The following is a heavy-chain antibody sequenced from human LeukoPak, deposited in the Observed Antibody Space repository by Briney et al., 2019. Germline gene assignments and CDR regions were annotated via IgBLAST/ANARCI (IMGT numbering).Heavy chain of an antibody. D-gene: IGHD4-23*01. CDR3: ARVQTRWKGPNWFDP. CDR2: IYHSGST. V-gene: IGHV4-30-2*01. CDR1: GGSISSGHSS. Sequence: PSQTLSLTCAVSGGSISSGHSSWNWFRQPPGKGLEWIGYIYHSGSTYYNPSLKSRVAISVDTSKNQFSLKLSSVTAADTAVYYCARVQTRWKGPNWFDPWGQGTLVTVSS. J-gene: IGHJ5*02.